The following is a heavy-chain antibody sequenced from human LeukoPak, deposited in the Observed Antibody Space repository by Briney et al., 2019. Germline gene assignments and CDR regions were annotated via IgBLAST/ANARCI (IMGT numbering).Heavy chain of an antibody. Sequence: PGGSLRLSCAASGFTFSSYEMNWVRQAPGKGLEWVSYISSRGSTIYYADSVEGRFTFSRDNAENSLYLQMNSLRAEDTGIYYCAREFQNSFDIWGQGTMVTVSS. J-gene: IGHJ3*02. V-gene: IGHV3-48*03. CDR3: AREFQNSFDI. CDR1: GFTFSSYE. D-gene: IGHD2/OR15-2a*01. CDR2: ISSRGSTI.